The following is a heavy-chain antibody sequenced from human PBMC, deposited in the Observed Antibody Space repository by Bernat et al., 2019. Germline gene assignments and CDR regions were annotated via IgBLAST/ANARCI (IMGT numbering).Heavy chain of an antibody. Sequence: QLQLQESGPGLVKPSETLSLTCTVSGGSISSSSYYWGWIRQPPGKGLEWIGSIYYSGSTYYNPSLKSRVTISVHTSKNQFSLKLSSVTAADTAVYYCARQHCSSTSCYVGAYYYGMDVWGQGTTVTISS. CDR3: ARQHCSSTSCYVGAYYYGMDV. CDR1: GGSISSSSYY. CDR2: IYYSGST. D-gene: IGHD2-2*01. J-gene: IGHJ6*02. V-gene: IGHV4-39*01.